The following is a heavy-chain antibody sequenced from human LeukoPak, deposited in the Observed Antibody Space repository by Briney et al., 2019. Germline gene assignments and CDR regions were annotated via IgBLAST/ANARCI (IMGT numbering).Heavy chain of an antibody. CDR1: GFTVSSYG. J-gene: IGHJ4*02. CDR3: AKGPSPRYFDWLSPDV. CDR2: ISYDGSNK. D-gene: IGHD3-9*01. V-gene: IGHV3-30*18. Sequence: GGSLRLSCAASGFTVSSYGMHWVRQAPGKGLEWVAVISYDGSNKYYADSVKGRFTISRDNSKNTLYLQMNSLRAEDTAVYYCAKGPSPRYFDWLSPDVWGQGTLVTVSS.